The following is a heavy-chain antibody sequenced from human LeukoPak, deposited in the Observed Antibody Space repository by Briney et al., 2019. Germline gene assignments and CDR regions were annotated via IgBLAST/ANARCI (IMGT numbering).Heavy chain of an antibody. Sequence: GGSLRLSCGAYGFTFSSYWMQCVRQAPGKGLVWVSRINSDGTTTGYADSVKGRFTISRDNAQNTLYLQMNALGAVYPAVYYCACQFANSYYGMDVWGQGTTVTVSS. CDR2: INSDGTTT. J-gene: IGHJ6*02. D-gene: IGHD5-24*01. CDR1: GFTFSSYW. CDR3: ACQFANSYYGMDV. V-gene: IGHV3-74*01.